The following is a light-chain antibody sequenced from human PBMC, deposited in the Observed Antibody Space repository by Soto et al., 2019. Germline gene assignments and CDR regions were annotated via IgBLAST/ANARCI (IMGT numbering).Light chain of an antibody. J-gene: IGKJ4*01. V-gene: IGKV1-9*01. CDR3: EQLNTYPLT. Sequence: DIQLTQSPSFLSASVGDRVTITCRASQDIVNYLAWYQQKPGKAPKLLIYAASALQSGVPSRFSGSGSGTAFTITISSLQPEDFATYYCEQLNTYPLTFGGGTKVEIK. CDR2: AAS. CDR1: QDIVNY.